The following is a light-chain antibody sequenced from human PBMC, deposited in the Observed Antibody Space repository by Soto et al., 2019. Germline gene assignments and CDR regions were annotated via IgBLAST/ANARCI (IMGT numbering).Light chain of an antibody. J-gene: IGKJ1*01. CDR1: QSISTF. CDR3: QQPYTTPWT. V-gene: IGKV1-39*01. Sequence: DIQMTQSPSSLSASGGDRVTITCRASQSISTFLNWYQQKPGKAPKLLVYDASSLQSGVPSRFSGGGSGTDFTLTITSLQPEDFAPYYCQQPYTTPWTFGQGTKVEIK. CDR2: DAS.